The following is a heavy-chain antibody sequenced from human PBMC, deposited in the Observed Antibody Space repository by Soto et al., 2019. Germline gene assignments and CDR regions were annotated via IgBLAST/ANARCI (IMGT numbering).Heavy chain of an antibody. D-gene: IGHD6-19*01. Sequence: QVQLVQSGAEVKKPGASVKVSCKASGYTFTSYDINWVRQATGQGLEWMGWMNPNSGNTGYAQKFQGRVTMTRNTSISTAYMELSSLRSEDTAVYYCAIVYSSGWYRWYYGMDVWGQGTTVTVSS. CDR2: MNPNSGNT. CDR3: AIVYSSGWYRWYYGMDV. V-gene: IGHV1-8*01. CDR1: GYTFTSYD. J-gene: IGHJ6*02.